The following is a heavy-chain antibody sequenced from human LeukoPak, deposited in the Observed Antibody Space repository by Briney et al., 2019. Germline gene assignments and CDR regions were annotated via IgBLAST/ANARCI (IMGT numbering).Heavy chain of an antibody. CDR2: IYYSGST. Sequence: SETLSLTCTVSGGSISSTYSWGWIRQPPGKGLEWIGSIYYSGSTYYNPSLKSRVTISVDTSENQFSLKLSSVTAADTAVYYCARVLSGAYYDFWSGYSYYFDYWGQGTLVTVSS. V-gene: IGHV4-39*07. J-gene: IGHJ4*02. CDR3: ARVLSGAYYDFWSGYSYYFDY. CDR1: GGSISSTYS. D-gene: IGHD3-3*01.